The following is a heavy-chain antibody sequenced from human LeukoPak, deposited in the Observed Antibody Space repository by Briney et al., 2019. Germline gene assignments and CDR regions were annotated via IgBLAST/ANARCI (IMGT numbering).Heavy chain of an antibody. J-gene: IGHJ4*02. Sequence: GGSLRLSCAASGFXFSHAWISWVRQAPGKGPEWVGGIRSQGAGGTTDYTAPVKGRFTISRDDSKSTLFLQMDSLKTEDTALYYCVREPHFDYWGQGTLVTVSS. CDR1: GFXFSHAW. CDR2: IRSQGAGGTT. V-gene: IGHV3-15*01. CDR3: VREPHFDY. D-gene: IGHD1-26*01.